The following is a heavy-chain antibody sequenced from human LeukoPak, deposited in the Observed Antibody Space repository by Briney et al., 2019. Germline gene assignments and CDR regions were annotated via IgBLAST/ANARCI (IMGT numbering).Heavy chain of an antibody. J-gene: IGHJ4*02. CDR2: IKYDGIQE. CDR1: AFRLSTYG. D-gene: IGHD3-22*01. V-gene: IGHV3-33*05. CDR3: ASGSLGHNYERSGYEY. Sequence: PGGCPRLSCVPSAFRLSTYGMNWGRQAPGKGLEWVGGIKYDGIQEFYTDSVKGRFTVSKDTSKNPLHLQMNSLRAEDTAVYYCASGSLGHNYERSGYEYWGQGTLVTVSS.